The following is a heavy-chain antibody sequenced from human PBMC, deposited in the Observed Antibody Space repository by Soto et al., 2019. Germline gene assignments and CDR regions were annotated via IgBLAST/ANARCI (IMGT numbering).Heavy chain of an antibody. Sequence: SETLSLTCAVYGGSFSGYYWTWIRQPPGTGLEWIGEINHSGSTNYNPSLKSRVTISVDTSKNQFSLKLTSVTAADTAVYFCASADCSGGSCYAAYWGQGILVTVSS. CDR3: ASADCSGGSCYAAY. V-gene: IGHV4-34*01. CDR2: INHSGST. J-gene: IGHJ4*03. D-gene: IGHD2-15*01. CDR1: GGSFSGYY.